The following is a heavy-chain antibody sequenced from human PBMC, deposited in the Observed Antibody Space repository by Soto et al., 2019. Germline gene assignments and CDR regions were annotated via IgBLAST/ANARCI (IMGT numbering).Heavy chain of an antibody. D-gene: IGHD6-19*01. CDR3: GGISVGS. V-gene: IGHV3-23*01. CDR2: ISDSGTT. J-gene: IGHJ5*02. CDR1: GFTFSSYG. Sequence: EVQLLESGGGLVQPGGSLRLSCAASGFTFSSYGLNWVRQAPGKGLEWVSVISDSGTTYYADSVKGRFTISRDNSKNTLYLQMSSLRAEDTSVYYCGGISVGSWDQGTLVTVSS.